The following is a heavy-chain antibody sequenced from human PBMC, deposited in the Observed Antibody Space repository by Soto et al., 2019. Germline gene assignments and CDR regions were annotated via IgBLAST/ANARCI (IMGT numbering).Heavy chain of an antibody. D-gene: IGHD3-10*01. CDR1: GGSFGSYR. CDR3: ARGRVAYYYASGSPHFLY. CDR2: VSHSGSP. J-gene: IGHJ4*02. Sequence: SETLSLTCAVYGGSFGSYRGSWIRQPPGKGLEWIGEVSHSGSPHSTPSLKIRVTISVDTSNPQFSLRLSSVTAADTALSYFARGRVAYYYASGSPHFLYWGQGTLVTVSS. V-gene: IGHV4-34*01.